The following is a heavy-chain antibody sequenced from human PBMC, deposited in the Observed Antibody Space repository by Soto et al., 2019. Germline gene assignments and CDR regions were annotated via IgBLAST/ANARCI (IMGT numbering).Heavy chain of an antibody. CDR1: GFSLITSGMC. CDR3: ARIPHLGFPGSFDYYYGMDV. D-gene: IGHD3-10*01. J-gene: IGHJ6*02. CDR2: IDWDDDK. V-gene: IGHV2-70*01. Sequence: SGATLVNPTQTLTLTCTFSGFSLITSGMCVSWIRQPPGKALEWLALIDWDDDKYYSTSLKTRLTISKDTSKNQVVLTMTNMDPVDTATYYCARIPHLGFPGSFDYYYGMDVWGQGTTVTVSS.